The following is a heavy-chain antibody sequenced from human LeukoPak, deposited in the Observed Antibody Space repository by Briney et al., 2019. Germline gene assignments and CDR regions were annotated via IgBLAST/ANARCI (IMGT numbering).Heavy chain of an antibody. J-gene: IGHJ4*02. Sequence: PSETLSLTCAVYGGSFSGYYWSWIRQPPGKGLEWIGEINHSGSTNYNPSLKSRVTISVDTSKNQFSLKLSSVTAADTAAYYCASYYSSGWYVRAGYFDYWGQGTLVTVSS. CDR1: GGSFSGYY. CDR3: ASYYSSGWYVRAGYFDY. CDR2: INHSGST. V-gene: IGHV4-34*01. D-gene: IGHD6-19*01.